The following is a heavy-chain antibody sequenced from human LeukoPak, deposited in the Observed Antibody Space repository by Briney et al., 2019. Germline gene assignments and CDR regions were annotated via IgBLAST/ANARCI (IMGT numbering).Heavy chain of an antibody. J-gene: IGHJ3*02. CDR1: GGSISPYY. Sequence: SETLSLTCTVSGGSISPYYWSWLRQPPGRGLEWIGYISYSGSTKNNPSLKSRVTISVDTSKNQFSLKLTSVTAADTAVYYCAKEGAESFPDAFDIWGQGTMITVSS. CDR3: AKEGAESFPDAFDI. CDR2: ISYSGST. D-gene: IGHD3-10*01. V-gene: IGHV4-59*01.